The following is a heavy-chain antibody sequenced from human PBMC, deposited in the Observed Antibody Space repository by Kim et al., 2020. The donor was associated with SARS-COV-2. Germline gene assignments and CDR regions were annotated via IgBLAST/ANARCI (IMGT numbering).Heavy chain of an antibody. J-gene: IGHJ4*02. CDR1: GYTFTSYG. D-gene: IGHD5-12*01. V-gene: IGHV1-18*01. CDR3: ARGGYSGSHRFWATPAPKANFDY. CDR2: ISAYNGNT. Sequence: ASVKVSCKASGYTFTSYGISWVRQAPGQGLEWMGWISAYNGNTNYAQKLQGRVTMTTDTSTSTAYMELRSLRSDDTAVYYCARGGYSGSHRFWATPAPKANFDYWGQGTLVTVSS.